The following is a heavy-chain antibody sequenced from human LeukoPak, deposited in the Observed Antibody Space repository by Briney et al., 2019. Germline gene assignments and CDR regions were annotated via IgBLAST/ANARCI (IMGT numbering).Heavy chain of an antibody. D-gene: IGHD5-12*01. J-gene: IGHJ3*02. CDR2: IYSGGST. V-gene: IGHV3-53*01. CDR1: GFTVSSNY. CDR3: ARLFGGYVGFPDAFDI. Sequence: GGSLRLSCAASGFTVSSNYMSWVRQAPGKGLEWVSVIYSGGSTYYADSVKGRFTISRDNAKNSLYLQMNSLRAEDTAVYYCARLFGGYVGFPDAFDIWGQGTVVTASS.